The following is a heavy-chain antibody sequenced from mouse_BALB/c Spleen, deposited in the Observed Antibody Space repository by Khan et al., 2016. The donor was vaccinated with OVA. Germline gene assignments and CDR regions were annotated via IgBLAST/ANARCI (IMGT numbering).Heavy chain of an antibody. V-gene: IGHV14-3*02. CDR2: IDPANGYT. J-gene: IGHJ3*01. CDR3: ASPNWFAY. CDR1: GFNIKDTY. Sequence: VQLQQSGAELVKPGASVKLSCTASGFNIKDTYMHWVKQRPEQGLEWIGRIDPANGYTKYDPKFQGKATITADTSSNTAYLQLSSLTSEDTAVYDCASPNWFAYWGQGTLVTVSA.